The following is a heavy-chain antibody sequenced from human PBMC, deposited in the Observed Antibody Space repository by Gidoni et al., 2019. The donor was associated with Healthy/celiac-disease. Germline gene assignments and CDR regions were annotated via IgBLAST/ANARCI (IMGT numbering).Heavy chain of an antibody. D-gene: IGHD2-21*02. CDR1: GFTFDDYA. J-gene: IGHJ3*02. CDR3: AKADCGGDCYWVAFDI. Sequence: DVHLLESGGALVPPGRSLSLSCAALGFTFDDYAMHVLRQAPGKGLEWVSGISWKSGSIGYADSVKGRFTISRDNAKNSLYLQMNSLRAEDTALYCCAKADCGGDCYWVAFDIWGQGTMVTVSS. CDR2: ISWKSGSI. V-gene: IGHV3-9*01.